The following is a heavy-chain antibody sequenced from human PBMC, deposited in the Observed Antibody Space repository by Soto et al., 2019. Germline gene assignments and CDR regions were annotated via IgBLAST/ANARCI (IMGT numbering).Heavy chain of an antibody. Sequence: EVQLVQSGAEVKKPGESLKISCKGSGYSFTNYWIGWVRQMPGKGLEWMGIIYPDDSDTRYIPSFQGQFTISADKSISTAYLQWSSLKASDTAMYYCARTGDYSSSWVHYWGQGTLVTVSS. CDR3: ARTGDYSSSWVHY. D-gene: IGHD6-13*01. V-gene: IGHV5-51*01. CDR2: IYPDDSDT. J-gene: IGHJ4*02. CDR1: GYSFTNYW.